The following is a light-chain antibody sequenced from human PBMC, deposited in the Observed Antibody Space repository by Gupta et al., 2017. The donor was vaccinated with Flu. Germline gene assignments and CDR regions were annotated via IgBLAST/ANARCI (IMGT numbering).Light chain of an antibody. V-gene: IGLV3-25*01. CDR2: KDT. Sequence: GQTAMITCSGDSLRKQYFSWFQQKPSQAPVVAIYKDTERPSEIPARFSGSTSGPTATLTISGVQPEDEADYYCQSTDSSSSSVVFGGGTKLTVL. CDR1: SLRKQY. CDR3: QSTDSSSSSVV. J-gene: IGLJ2*01.